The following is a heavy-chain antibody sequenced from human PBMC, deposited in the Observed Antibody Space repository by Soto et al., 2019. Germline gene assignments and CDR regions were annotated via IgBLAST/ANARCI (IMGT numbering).Heavy chain of an antibody. V-gene: IGHV3-33*01. J-gene: IGHJ4*02. CDR1: GFTFSSYG. CDR3: ARESYCSGGSCGLDY. D-gene: IGHD2-15*01. Sequence: GGSLRLSCAASGFTFSSYGVHWVRQAPGKGLEWVAVIWYDGSNKYYADSVKGRFTISRDNSKNTLYLQMNSLRAEDTAVYYCARESYCSGGSCGLDYWGQGTLVTVSS. CDR2: IWYDGSNK.